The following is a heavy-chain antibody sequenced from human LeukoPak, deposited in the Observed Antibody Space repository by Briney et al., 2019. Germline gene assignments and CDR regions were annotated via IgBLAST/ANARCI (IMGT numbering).Heavy chain of an antibody. CDR2: INWNGGST. CDR1: GFTFDDYG. D-gene: IGHD3-22*01. Sequence: GGSLRLSCAASGFTFDDYGMSWVRQVPGKGLEWVSSINWNGGSTGYADSLKGRFTISRDNAKNSLYLQMNSLRAEDTAVYYCAREKDDSSGYYDYWGQGTLVTVSS. J-gene: IGHJ4*02. V-gene: IGHV3-20*04. CDR3: AREKDDSSGYYDY.